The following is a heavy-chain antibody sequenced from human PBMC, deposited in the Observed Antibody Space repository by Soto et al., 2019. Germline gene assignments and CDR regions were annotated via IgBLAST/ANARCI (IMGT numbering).Heavy chain of an antibody. V-gene: IGHV4-59*01. CDR2: IYYSGST. CDR3: ARAKSNYQTFDH. Sequence: SETLSLTCTVSGDSMSSYYWSWIRQPPGKGLEWIGYIYYSGSTTYNPSLRSRVTMSVDTSKNQFSLRLSSVTAADTAVYYCARAKSNYQTFDHWGQGSQVTVSS. CDR1: GDSMSSYY. D-gene: IGHD4-4*01. J-gene: IGHJ4*02.